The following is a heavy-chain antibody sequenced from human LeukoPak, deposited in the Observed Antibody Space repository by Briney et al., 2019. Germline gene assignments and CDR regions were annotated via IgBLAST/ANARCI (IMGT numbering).Heavy chain of an antibody. CDR1: GFTFSSYW. D-gene: IGHD3-10*02. V-gene: IGHV3-48*04. J-gene: IGHJ6*04. CDR3: AELGITMIGGV. CDR2: ISSSGSTI. Sequence: GGSLRLSCAASGFTFSSYWMTWVRQAPGKGLEWVSYISSSGSTIYYADSVKGRFTISRDNAKNSLYLQMNSLRAEDTAVYYCAELGITMIGGVWGKGTTVTISS.